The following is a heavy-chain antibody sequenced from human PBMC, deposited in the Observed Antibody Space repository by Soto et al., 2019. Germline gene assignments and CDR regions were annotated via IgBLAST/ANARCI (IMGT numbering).Heavy chain of an antibody. D-gene: IGHD1-1*01. Sequence: SETLSLTCAVYGGSFSGYYWSWIRQPPGKGLEWIGEINHSGSTNYNPSLKSRVTISVDTSKNQFSLKLSSVTAADTAVHYCVRVRMNETEYNWFDPLGQGTLVTVSS. CDR2: INHSGST. CDR1: GGSFSGYY. CDR3: VRVRMNETEYNWFDP. V-gene: IGHV4-34*01. J-gene: IGHJ5*02.